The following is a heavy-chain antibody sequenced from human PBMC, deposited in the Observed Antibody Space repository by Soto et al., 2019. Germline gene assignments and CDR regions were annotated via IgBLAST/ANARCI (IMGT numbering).Heavy chain of an antibody. CDR1: GGSISSSSYY. Sequence: QLQLQESGPGLVKPSETLSLTCTVSGGSISSSSYYWGWIRQPPGKGLEWIGSLHYSGSTYYSPSLKSRVTISVDTSKNQFSLKLSSVTAADTAVYYCARLDYYDSSAYDYWGQGTLVTVSS. CDR3: ARLDYYDSSAYDY. V-gene: IGHV4-39*01. CDR2: LHYSGST. D-gene: IGHD3-22*01. J-gene: IGHJ4*02.